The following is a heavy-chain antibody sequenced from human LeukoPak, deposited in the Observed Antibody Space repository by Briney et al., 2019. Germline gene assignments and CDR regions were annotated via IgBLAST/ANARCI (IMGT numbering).Heavy chain of an antibody. CDR1: GFTVSSNY. Sequence: PGGSLRLSCAASGFTVSSNYMSWGRQAPGKGLEWVSVIYSGGSTYYADSVKGRFTISRDNSKNTLYLQMNSLRAEDTAVYYCARGEEMATNSFDKYYFDYWGQGTLVTVSS. CDR3: ARGEEMATNSFDKYYFDY. CDR2: IYSGGST. J-gene: IGHJ4*02. V-gene: IGHV3-53*01. D-gene: IGHD5-24*01.